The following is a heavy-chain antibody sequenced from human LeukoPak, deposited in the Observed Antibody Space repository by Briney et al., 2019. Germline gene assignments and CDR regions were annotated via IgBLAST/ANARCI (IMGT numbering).Heavy chain of an antibody. J-gene: IGHJ4*02. CDR1: GGSISSYY. CDR3: ARVGSGYSSGWYGRDY. V-gene: IGHV4-59*12. CDR2: IYYNGTT. D-gene: IGHD6-19*01. Sequence: SETLSLTCTVSGGSISSYYWSWIRQPPGKGLEWIGYIYYNGTTNYNPSLKSRVTISVDTSKNQFSLKLSSVTAADTAVYYCARVGSGYSSGWYGRDYWGQGTLVTVSS.